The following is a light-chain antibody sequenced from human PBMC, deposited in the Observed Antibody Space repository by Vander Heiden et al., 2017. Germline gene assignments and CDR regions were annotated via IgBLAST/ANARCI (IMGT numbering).Light chain of an antibody. V-gene: IGKV3-20*01. CDR2: GAS. CDR3: QQYCTSPWT. J-gene: IGKJ1*01. Sequence: ENVLKQSPGTLSLSPGERATLSCRASQSVSRSYLAWYQQKPGQAPRLLIYGASSRATGIPDRFSGSGSGTDFTLTISRLEPEDFAVYYCQQYCTSPWTFGQGTKVEI. CDR1: QSVSRSY.